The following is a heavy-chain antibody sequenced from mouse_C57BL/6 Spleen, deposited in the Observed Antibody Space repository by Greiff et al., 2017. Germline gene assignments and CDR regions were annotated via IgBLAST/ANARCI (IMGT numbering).Heavy chain of an antibody. D-gene: IGHD2-2*01. Sequence: VQLQESGAELVKPGASVKISCKASGYAFSSYWMNWVKQRPGKGLEWIGQIYPGDGDTNYNGKFKGKATLTADKSASTAYMQLSSLTSEDSAVYFCARSGATMVTTGAYWCQGTLVTVSA. CDR2: IYPGDGDT. J-gene: IGHJ3*01. CDR3: ARSGATMVTTGAY. V-gene: IGHV1-80*01. CDR1: GYAFSSYW.